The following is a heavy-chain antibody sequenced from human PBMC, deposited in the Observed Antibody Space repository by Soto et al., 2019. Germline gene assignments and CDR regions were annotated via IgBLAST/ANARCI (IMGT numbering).Heavy chain of an antibody. CDR1: GRSFSGYY. CDR3: ARGWGSGVFDY. Sequence: QVQLQQWGAGLLKPSETLSLTCAVYGRSFSGYYWTWSRQPPGKGLEWIGEINHSGSINYNPSLKGXVTISVDTSKNQFSLKLSSVTAADTAVYYCARGWGSGVFDYWGQGTLVTVSS. D-gene: IGHD7-27*01. CDR2: INHSGSI. V-gene: IGHV4-34*01. J-gene: IGHJ4*02.